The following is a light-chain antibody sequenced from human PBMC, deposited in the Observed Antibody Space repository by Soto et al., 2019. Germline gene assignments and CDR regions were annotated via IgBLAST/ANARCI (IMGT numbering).Light chain of an antibody. CDR1: QSISSVY. Sequence: EIVLTQSPGTLSLSPGERATLSCRASQSISSVYFAWYQQKPGQAPRLLIYDASKRASGFPARFSGSGSGTDFTLTISSLEPEDFAVYYCQERTGWPPWTFGQGTKVDI. V-gene: IGKV3-11*01. CDR2: DAS. J-gene: IGKJ1*01. CDR3: QERTGWPPWT.